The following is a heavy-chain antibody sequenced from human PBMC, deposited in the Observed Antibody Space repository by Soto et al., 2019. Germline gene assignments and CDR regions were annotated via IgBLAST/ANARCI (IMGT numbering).Heavy chain of an antibody. D-gene: IGHD3-22*01. CDR1: GFTFSSYA. CDR2: ISGSGGST. Sequence: GGSLRLSCAASGFTFSSYAMSWVRQAPGKGLEWVSAISGSGGSTYYADSVKGRFTISRDNSKNTLYLQMNSLRAEDTAVYYCAKEESPRADSSGYYPTYLGYWGQGTLVTVSS. V-gene: IGHV3-23*01. CDR3: AKEESPRADSSGYYPTYLGY. J-gene: IGHJ4*02.